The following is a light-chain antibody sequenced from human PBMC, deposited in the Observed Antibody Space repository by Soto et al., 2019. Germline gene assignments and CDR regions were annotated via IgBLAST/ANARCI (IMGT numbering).Light chain of an antibody. J-gene: IGKJ3*01. CDR1: QSVSSY. CDR3: QQRSNWRFT. Sequence: EIVLTQSPATLSLSPGERATLSCRASQSVSSYLAWYQQKPGQAPRLLIYDASNRATGIPARFSGGGSGTDFTLTISSLEPDDLAVYYCQQRSNWRFTFGPGTRVDIK. CDR2: DAS. V-gene: IGKV3-11*01.